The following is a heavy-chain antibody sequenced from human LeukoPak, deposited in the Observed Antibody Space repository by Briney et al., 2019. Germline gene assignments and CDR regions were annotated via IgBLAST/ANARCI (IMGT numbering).Heavy chain of an antibody. CDR3: ARESGEHQLLLIH. CDR1: GYTFTGYY. J-gene: IGHJ4*02. D-gene: IGHD2-2*01. CDR2: INPNSGGT. Sequence: ASVKVSCKASGYTFTGYYMHWVRQAPGQGLEWMGWINPNSGGTNYAQKLQGRVTMTRDTSISTAYMELSRLRSDDTAVYYCARESGEHQLLLIHWGQGTLVTVSS. V-gene: IGHV1-2*02.